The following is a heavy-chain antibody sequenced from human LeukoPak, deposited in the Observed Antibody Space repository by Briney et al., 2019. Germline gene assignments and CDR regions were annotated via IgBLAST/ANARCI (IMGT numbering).Heavy chain of an antibody. V-gene: IGHV3-23*01. CDR2: ISGSGGST. J-gene: IGHJ5*02. Sequence: TGGSLRLSCAASGFTFSSYAMSWVRQAPGKGLEWVSAISGSGGSTYYADSVKGRFTISRDNSKNTLYLQMNSLRAEDTAVYYCARYNWNYGSWFDPWGQGTLVTVSS. CDR3: ARYNWNYGSWFDP. CDR1: GFTFSSYA. D-gene: IGHD1-7*01.